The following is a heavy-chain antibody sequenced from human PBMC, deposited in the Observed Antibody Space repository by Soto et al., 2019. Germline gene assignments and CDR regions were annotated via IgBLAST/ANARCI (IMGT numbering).Heavy chain of an antibody. CDR3: TRPGCSSTSCYYYMDV. J-gene: IGHJ6*03. CDR1: GFTFSGSA. CDR2: IRSKANSYAT. Sequence: EVQLVESGGGLVQPGGSLKLSCAASGFTFSGSAMHWVRQASGKGLEWVGRIRSKANSYATAYAASVKGRFTISRDDSKNTAYLQMNSLKNEDTAVYYCTRPGCSSTSCYYYMDVWGKGTTVTVSS. D-gene: IGHD2-2*01. V-gene: IGHV3-73*01.